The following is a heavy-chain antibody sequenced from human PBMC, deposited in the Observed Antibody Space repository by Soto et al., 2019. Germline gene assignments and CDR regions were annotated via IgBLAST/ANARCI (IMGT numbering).Heavy chain of an antibody. CDR1: GFTFSSYS. D-gene: IGHD3-16*02. V-gene: IGHV3-48*01. J-gene: IGHJ4*02. CDR3: ARATTYDYIWGSYRPYYFDY. Sequence: EVQLVESGGGWVQPGGSLRLSCAASGFTFSSYSMNWVRQAPGKGLEWASYISSSSSTIYYADSVKGRFTISRDNAKNSLYLQMNSLRAEDTAVYYCARATTYDYIWGSYRPYYFDYWGQGTLVTVSS. CDR2: ISSSSSTI.